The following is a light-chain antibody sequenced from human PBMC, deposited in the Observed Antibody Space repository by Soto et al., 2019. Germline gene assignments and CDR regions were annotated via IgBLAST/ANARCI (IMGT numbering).Light chain of an antibody. CDR3: QQYSGYSLT. J-gene: IGKJ4*01. CDR1: QSVSSW. V-gene: IGKV1-5*03. Sequence: DIQMTQSPSTLSASVGDRVTITCRASQSVSSWLAWYQQKPGKAPKLVIYKASSLESGVPSRFSGSESGTEFTLTISSLQPDDFATYYCQQYSGYSLTFGGGTKVEIK. CDR2: KAS.